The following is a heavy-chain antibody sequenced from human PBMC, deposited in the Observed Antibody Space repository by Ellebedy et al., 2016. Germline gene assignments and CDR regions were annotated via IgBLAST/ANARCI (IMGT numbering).Heavy chain of an antibody. D-gene: IGHD6-13*01. CDR1: GFTFSSYS. CDR3: AKDLAAGTWTDY. Sequence: GGSLRLXXAASGFTFSSYSMNWVRQAPGKGLEWVSSISSSSSYIYYADSVKGRFTISRDNSKNTLYLQMNSPRAEDTAVYYCAKDLAAGTWTDYWGQGTLVTVSS. CDR2: ISSSSSYI. V-gene: IGHV3-21*04. J-gene: IGHJ4*02.